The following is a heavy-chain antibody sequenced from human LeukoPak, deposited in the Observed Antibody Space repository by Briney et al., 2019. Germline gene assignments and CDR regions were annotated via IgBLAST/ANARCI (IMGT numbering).Heavy chain of an antibody. J-gene: IGHJ4*02. CDR2: IYHSGIT. CDR3: ARGGGVLRFLEWPRPFDY. Sequence: SETLSLTCTVSGYSISSGYYWGWIRQPPGKGLEWIAIIYHSGITYYNPSLKSRVTISVDTSKNQFSLKLSSVTAADTAVYYCARGGGVLRFLEWPRPFDYWGQGTLVTVSS. D-gene: IGHD3-3*01. V-gene: IGHV4-38-2*02. CDR1: GYSISSGYY.